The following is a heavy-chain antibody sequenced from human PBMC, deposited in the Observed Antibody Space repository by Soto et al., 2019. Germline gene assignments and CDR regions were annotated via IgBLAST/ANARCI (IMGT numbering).Heavy chain of an antibody. CDR1: GGSISSYY. J-gene: IGHJ6*02. D-gene: IGHD1-26*01. Sequence: SETLSLTCTVSGGSISSYYWSWIRQPPGKGLEWIGYIYYSGSTNYNPSLKSRVTISVDTSKNQFSLKLSSVTAADTAVYYCARDRGGSYKGLYYYYGMDVWGQGTTVTVSS. CDR2: IYYSGST. V-gene: IGHV4-59*01. CDR3: ARDRGGSYKGLYYYYGMDV.